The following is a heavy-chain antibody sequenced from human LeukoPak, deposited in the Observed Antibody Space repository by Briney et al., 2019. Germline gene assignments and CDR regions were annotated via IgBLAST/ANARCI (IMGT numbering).Heavy chain of an antibody. J-gene: IGHJ4*02. V-gene: IGHV3-30*02. CDR2: IRYDGSNK. Sequence: GGSLRLSCAASGFTFSSYGMHWVRQAPGKGLEWVAFIRYDGSNKYYADSVKGRFTISRDNSKNTLYLQMNSLRAEDTAVYYCARDRYGTVAGTNFDYWGQGTLVTVSS. CDR1: GFTFSSYG. D-gene: IGHD6-19*01. CDR3: ARDRYGTVAGTNFDY.